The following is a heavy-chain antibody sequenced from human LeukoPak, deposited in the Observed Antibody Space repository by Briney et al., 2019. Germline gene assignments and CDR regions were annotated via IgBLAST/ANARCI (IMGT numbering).Heavy chain of an antibody. CDR2: IIPISGTA. J-gene: IGHJ4*02. CDR3: AKIAFWGYYDSSGYSAYYFDY. Sequence: SVKVSCKASGGSFSTYAFSWVRQAPGQGLEWMGGIIPISGTANYAQKFQGRVTITADESTSTTYMDLSSLRSEDTAVYYCAKIAFWGYYDSSGYSAYYFDYWGQGTLVTVSS. CDR1: GGSFSTYA. V-gene: IGHV1-69*13. D-gene: IGHD3-22*01.